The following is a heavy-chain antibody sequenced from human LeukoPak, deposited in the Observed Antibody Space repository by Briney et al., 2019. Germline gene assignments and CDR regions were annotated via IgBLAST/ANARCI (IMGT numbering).Heavy chain of an antibody. CDR3: ARVSAADNTLIDY. J-gene: IGHJ4*02. CDR1: GGSISSSSYY. V-gene: IGHV4-39*07. Sequence: SETLSLTCTVSGGSISSSSYYWGWIRQPPGKGLEWIGSIHHSGSTYYNPSLKSRVIISVDTSKNQFSLKLNSVTAADTAVYYCARVSAADNTLIDYWGQGTLVTVSS. CDR2: IHHSGST. D-gene: IGHD6-13*01.